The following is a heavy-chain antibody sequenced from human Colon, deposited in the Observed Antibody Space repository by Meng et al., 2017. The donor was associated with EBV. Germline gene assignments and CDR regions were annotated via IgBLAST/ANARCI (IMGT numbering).Heavy chain of an antibody. V-gene: IGHV4-30-4*01. CDR1: GGSISSGGYY. D-gene: IGHD3-22*01. Sequence: QVQLQESGPGLVKPSQPLSLTWAVSGGSISSGGYYWSWIRQPPGKGLEWIGYIYYSGSTYYNPSLKSRVTISVDTSKNQFSLKLSSVTAADTAVYFCARDSPVSHFDYWGQGTLVTVSS. J-gene: IGHJ4*02. CDR2: IYYSGST. CDR3: ARDSPVSHFDY.